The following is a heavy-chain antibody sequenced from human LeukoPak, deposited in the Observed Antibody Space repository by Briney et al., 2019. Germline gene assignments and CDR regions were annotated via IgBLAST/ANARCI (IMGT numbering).Heavy chain of an antibody. V-gene: IGHV3-23*01. CDR3: ARDSSGWYHWFDP. Sequence: GGSLRLSCAASGFTFSSYGMSWVRQAPGKGLEWVSATSGSGGSTYYADSVKGRFTISRDNAKNSLYLQMNSLRAEDTAIYYCARDSSGWYHWFDPWGQGTLVTVSS. CDR2: TSGSGGST. J-gene: IGHJ5*02. D-gene: IGHD6-19*01. CDR1: GFTFSSYG.